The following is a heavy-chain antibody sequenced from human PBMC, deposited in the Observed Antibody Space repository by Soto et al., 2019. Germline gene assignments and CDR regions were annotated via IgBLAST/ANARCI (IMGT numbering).Heavy chain of an antibody. J-gene: IGHJ4*02. CDR3: AKGLRFLEWLLHY. CDR1: EFTIGSYA. V-gene: IGHV3-23*01. Sequence: GGLMRHSCGASEFTIGSYAMSCVSKTPGKGLEWVSAISGSGGSTYYADSVKGRFTISRDNSKNTLYLQMNSLRAEDTAVYYCAKGLRFLEWLLHYWGQGTLVTVSS. CDR2: ISGSGGST. D-gene: IGHD3-3*01.